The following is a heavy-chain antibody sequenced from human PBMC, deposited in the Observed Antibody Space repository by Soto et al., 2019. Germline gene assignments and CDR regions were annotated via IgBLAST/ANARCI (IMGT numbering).Heavy chain of an antibody. CDR2: ISYTGST. D-gene: IGHD1-26*01. CDR3: ARGWTSAVRMDV. CDR1: AGSISPYY. J-gene: IGHJ6*02. V-gene: IGHV4-59*01. Sequence: QVQLQESGPGLVKPSETLPLTCTVSAGSISPYYWNWIRQAPGKGLEWIGFISYTGSTKSNPSLKSRVTMSLDTSKNQISLKLSSVTAADTAVYYCARGWTSAVRMDVWGQGTTVTVSS.